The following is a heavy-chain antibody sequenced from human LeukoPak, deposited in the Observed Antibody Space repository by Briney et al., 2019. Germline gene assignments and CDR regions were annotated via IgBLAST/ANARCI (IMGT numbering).Heavy chain of an antibody. CDR2: INPLRGIT. V-gene: IGHV1-46*01. CDR3: TRTIGYRPVAGLKEKWFDP. Sequence: ASVRVSSTASGYTFTASYVHWVRQAPGLGLEWMGIINPLRGITIYAQKFQGRVTMTSDTSTNTVYMELSSLISEDTAVYYCTRTIGYRPVAGLKEKWFDPWGQGTLVTVSS. CDR1: GYTFTASY. J-gene: IGHJ5*02. D-gene: IGHD6-19*01.